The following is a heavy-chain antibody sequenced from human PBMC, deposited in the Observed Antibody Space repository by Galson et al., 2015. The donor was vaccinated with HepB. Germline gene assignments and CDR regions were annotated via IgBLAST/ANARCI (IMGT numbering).Heavy chain of an antibody. J-gene: IGHJ4*02. CDR1: GFSFSDYG. CDR2: ISAGGSRA. V-gene: IGHV3-23*01. Sequence: SLRLSCAASGFSFSDYGMSWVRQAPGKGLEWVSSISAGGSRAHDTLSVKGRFSITRDNSRNTLYLQMNSLRAEDTAVYYCAKQSAGGYCDTTACWERIYFDAWGQGTLVTVTS. CDR3: AKQSAGGYCDTTACWERIYFDA. D-gene: IGHD2/OR15-2a*01.